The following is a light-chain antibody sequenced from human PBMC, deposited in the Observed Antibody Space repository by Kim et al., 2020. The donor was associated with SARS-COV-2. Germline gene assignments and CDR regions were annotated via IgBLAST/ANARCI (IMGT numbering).Light chain of an antibody. J-gene: IGLJ2*01. CDR2: RND. CDR1: GSNIGSNS. Sequence: ELTQPPSASVTPGQRVTISCSGSGSNIGSNSVFWYQQLPGAAPRLLIYRNDQRPSGVPDRFSGSKSGISASLAISGLRSEDEADYYCSAWDDTLRGVVFGGGTKLTVL. CDR3: SAWDDTLRGVV. V-gene: IGLV1-47*01.